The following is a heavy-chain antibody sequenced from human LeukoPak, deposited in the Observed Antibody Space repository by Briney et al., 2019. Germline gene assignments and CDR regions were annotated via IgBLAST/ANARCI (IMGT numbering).Heavy chain of an antibody. Sequence: SETLSLTCTVSGDSISSSDYYWGWIRQPPGKGLGWIGTISYSGSTYYNPSLQSRVTISVDTSKNQFSLKLSSVTAADTAVYYCARRTATTGTSDYWGQGTLVTVSS. V-gene: IGHV4-39*01. CDR2: ISYSGST. CDR1: GDSISSSDYY. J-gene: IGHJ4*02. D-gene: IGHD1-1*01. CDR3: ARRTATTGTSDY.